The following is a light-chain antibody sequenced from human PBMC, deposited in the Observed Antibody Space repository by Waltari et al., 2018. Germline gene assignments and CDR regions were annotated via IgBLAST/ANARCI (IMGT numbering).Light chain of an antibody. V-gene: IGLV2-14*03. J-gene: IGLJ2*01. Sequence: QSVVTQPASVSGSPGQSISIPCTGTSNDIGANDYVSWYQQHPGRAPQLVIYDVSVRPAGVSIRFSGSKSGNTASLTISGLQAEDEALYYCSSYTLTNPVVFGGGTKLTVL. CDR2: DVS. CDR3: SSYTLTNPVV. CDR1: SNDIGANDY.